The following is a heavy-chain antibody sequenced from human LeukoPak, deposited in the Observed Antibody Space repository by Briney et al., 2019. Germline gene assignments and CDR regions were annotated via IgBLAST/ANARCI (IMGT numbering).Heavy chain of an antibody. V-gene: IGHV4-59*08. J-gene: IGHJ4*02. CDR1: GGSIRNYY. CDR3: ASRAYYDSSGLDY. Sequence: PSETLSLTCSVSGGSIRNYYWTWIRQPPGKGLEWIGHVSNSGSTKYNPSLKSRVTISIDTAKKHFPLKLSSVTAADTAVYYCASRAYYDSSGLDYWGQGILVTVSS. D-gene: IGHD3-22*01. CDR2: VSNSGST.